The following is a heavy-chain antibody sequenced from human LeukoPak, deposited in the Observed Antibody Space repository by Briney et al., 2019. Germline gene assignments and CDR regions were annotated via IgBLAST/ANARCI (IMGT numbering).Heavy chain of an antibody. J-gene: IGHJ3*02. V-gene: IGHV3-21*01. CDR3: ARGGLSGQRTDLFDI. D-gene: IGHD2/OR15-2a*01. CDR2: ISSSSSYI. CDR1: GFTFSSYS. Sequence: PGGSLRLSCAASGFTFSSYSMNWVRQAPGKGLEWVSSISSSSSYIYYADSVKGRFTISRDNAKNSLYLQMNSLRAEDTAVYYCARGGLSGQRTDLFDIWGQGTMVTVSS.